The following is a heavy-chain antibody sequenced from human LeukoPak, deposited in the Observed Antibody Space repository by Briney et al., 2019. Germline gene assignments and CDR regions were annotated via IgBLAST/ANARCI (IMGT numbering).Heavy chain of an antibody. J-gene: IGHJ3*01. CDR3: ASSGGAL. CDR2: IYYSGST. V-gene: IGHV4-59*08. D-gene: IGHD6-19*01. Sequence: PSETLSLTCTVSGGSISSYYRSWIRQPPGKGLEWIGYIYYSGSTNYNPSLKSRVTISVDTSKNQFSLKLSSVTAADTAVYYCASSGGALWGKGTMVTVSS. CDR1: GGSISSYY.